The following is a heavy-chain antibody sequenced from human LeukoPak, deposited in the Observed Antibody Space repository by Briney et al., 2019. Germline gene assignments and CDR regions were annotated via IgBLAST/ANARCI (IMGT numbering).Heavy chain of an antibody. CDR2: IIPIFGIA. CDR3: ASSYDSSGYYERTHFDY. Sequence: ASVKVSCKASGGTFSSYAISWVRQAPGQGLEWMGRIIPIFGIANYAQKFQGRVTITADKSTSTAYMELSSLRSEDTAVYYCASSYDSSGYYERTHFDYWGQGTLVTVSS. V-gene: IGHV1-69*04. J-gene: IGHJ4*02. D-gene: IGHD3-22*01. CDR1: GGTFSSYA.